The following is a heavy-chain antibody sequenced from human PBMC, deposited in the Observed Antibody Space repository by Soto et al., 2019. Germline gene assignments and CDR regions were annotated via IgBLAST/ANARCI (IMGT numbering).Heavy chain of an antibody. J-gene: IGHJ4*02. Sequence: QVQLVQSGTEVKKPGSSVKVSCKVSGGTFTTYTISWVRQAPGQGLEWMGGIFPIFARVNYPQRLHGRVPITADESTSTAYMEVFRLRSDDPAVYFCALLTPITGAYWGQGTLVTVSS. CDR1: GGTFTTYT. CDR2: IFPIFARV. V-gene: IGHV1-69*01. CDR3: ALLTPITGAY. D-gene: IGHD1-26*01.